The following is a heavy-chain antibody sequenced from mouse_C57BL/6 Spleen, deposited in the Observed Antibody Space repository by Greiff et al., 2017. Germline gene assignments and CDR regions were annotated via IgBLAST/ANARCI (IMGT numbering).Heavy chain of an antibody. CDR3: ARPSMVTTPYYYAMDY. V-gene: IGHV5-17*01. J-gene: IGHJ4*01. CDR2: ISSGSSTI. D-gene: IGHD2-3*01. Sequence: EVQGVESGGGLVKPGGSLKLSCAASGFTFSDYGMHWVRQAPEKGLEWVAYISSGSSTIYYADTVKGRFTISRDNAKNTLFLQMTSLRSEDTAMYYCARPSMVTTPYYYAMDYWGQGTSVTVSS. CDR1: GFTFSDYG.